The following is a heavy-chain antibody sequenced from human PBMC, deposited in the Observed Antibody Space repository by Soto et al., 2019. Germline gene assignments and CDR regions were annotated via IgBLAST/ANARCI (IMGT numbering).Heavy chain of an antibody. V-gene: IGHV1-69*06. J-gene: IGHJ5*02. CDR3: ARDRTDSGYYTNWLDP. Sequence: AITWVRQAPGQGLEWVGRIIPIFGTTNYAQNLQGRVTISADKSTLTSYMELHSLTSDDTALYYCARDRTDSGYYTNWLDPWGQGTQVTVSS. CDR1: A. D-gene: IGHD3-22*01. CDR2: IIPIFGTT.